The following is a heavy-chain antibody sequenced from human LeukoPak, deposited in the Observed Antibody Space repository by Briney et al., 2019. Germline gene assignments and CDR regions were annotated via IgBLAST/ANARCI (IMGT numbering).Heavy chain of an antibody. V-gene: IGHV3-23*01. J-gene: IGHJ3*02. CDR3: AKVGRLAPDIVVVPAAHGAFDI. D-gene: IGHD2-2*01. CDR2: ISGSGGKT. Sequence: GGSLRLSCAASGFTFRSFAMSWVRQAPGKGLEWVSAISGSGGKTYYADSVKGRFTIPRDNSKNTLYLQMNSLRAEDTAVYYCAKVGRLAPDIVVVPAAHGAFDIWGQGTMVTVSS. CDR1: GFTFRSFA.